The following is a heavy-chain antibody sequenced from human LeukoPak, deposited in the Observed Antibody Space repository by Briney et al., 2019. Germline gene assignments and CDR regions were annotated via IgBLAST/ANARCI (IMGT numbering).Heavy chain of an antibody. Sequence: PGGSLRLSCAASGFTFSNAWMSWVRQAPGKGLEWVGRIKSKTDGGTTDYAAPVKGRFTISRDDSKNTLYLQMNSLKTEDTAVYYCTTAAGIWFGEAQSAVDYWGQGTLVTVSS. CDR2: IKSKTDGGTT. J-gene: IGHJ4*02. V-gene: IGHV3-15*01. CDR1: GFTFSNAW. CDR3: TTAAGIWFGEAQSAVDY. D-gene: IGHD3-10*01.